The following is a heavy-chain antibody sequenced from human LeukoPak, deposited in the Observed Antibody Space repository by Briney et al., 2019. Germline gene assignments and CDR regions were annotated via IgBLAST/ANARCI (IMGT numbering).Heavy chain of an antibody. J-gene: IGHJ2*01. V-gene: IGHV4-39*07. CDR2: IYYSGST. Sequence: SETLSLTCTVSGGSISSSSYYWGWIRQPPGKGVEWIGSIYYSGSTYYNPSLKSRVIISVDTSKNQFSLKLSSVTAADTAVYYCARPLGNGYSYWYFDLWGRGTLVTVSS. CDR1: GGSISSSSYY. CDR3: ARPLGNGYSYWYFDL. D-gene: IGHD5-24*01.